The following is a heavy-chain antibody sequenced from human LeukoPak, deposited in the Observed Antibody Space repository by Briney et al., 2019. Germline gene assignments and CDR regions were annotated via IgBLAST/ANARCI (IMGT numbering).Heavy chain of an antibody. J-gene: IGHJ4*02. Sequence: GGSLRLSCAASGFTFSSYAMSWVRQAPGKGLEGVSGISGSGGTTFYADSVKGRFTISRDNSKNTLYLQMNSLRAEDTAVYYCAKRRDSSGYHYFDYWGQGTLVTVSS. CDR2: ISGSGGTT. V-gene: IGHV3-23*01. CDR1: GFTFSSYA. CDR3: AKRRDSSGYHYFDY. D-gene: IGHD3-22*01.